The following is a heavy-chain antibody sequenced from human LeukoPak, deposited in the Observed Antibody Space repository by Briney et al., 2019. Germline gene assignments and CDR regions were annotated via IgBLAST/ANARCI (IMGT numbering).Heavy chain of an antibody. V-gene: IGHV4-34*01. J-gene: IGHJ4*02. Sequence: SETLSLTCAVYGGSFSGYYWSWIRQPPGKGLEWLGEINHSGSTNYNPSLKSRVTISVDTSKNQFSLKLSSVTAADTAVYYCASRVDMATTRDYWGQGTLVTVSS. CDR3: ASRVDMATTRDY. CDR1: GGSFSGYY. CDR2: INHSGST. D-gene: IGHD5-24*01.